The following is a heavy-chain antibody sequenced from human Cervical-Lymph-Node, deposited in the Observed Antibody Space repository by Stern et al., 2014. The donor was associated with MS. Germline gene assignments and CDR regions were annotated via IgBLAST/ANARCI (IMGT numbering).Heavy chain of an antibody. J-gene: IGHJ4*02. Sequence: QVQLQESGPGLVKPSGTLSLTCAVSGGSISNYNWWSWVRQPPGKGLEWIGEIYHSGATNYNPSLKSRVPISVDKSKNQFSLKVRSVTAADTAVYYCARAVRVDTYFDYWGRGTLVTVSS. CDR1: GGSISNYNW. D-gene: IGHD5-18*01. V-gene: IGHV4-4*02. CDR2: IYHSGAT. CDR3: ARAVRVDTYFDY.